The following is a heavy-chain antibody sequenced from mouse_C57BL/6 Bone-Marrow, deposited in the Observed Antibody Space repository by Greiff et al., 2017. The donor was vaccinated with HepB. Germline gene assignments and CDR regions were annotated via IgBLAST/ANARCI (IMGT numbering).Heavy chain of an antibody. CDR2: IYPGSGST. D-gene: IGHD2-3*01. Sequence: QVQLQQPGAELVKPGASVKMSCKASGYTFTSYWITWVKQRTGQGLEWIGDIYPGSGSTNYNETFKSKATLTVDTSSSTAYMQRSSRTSDDASVYYCARQEDLGRWLPPFDYWGQGTTLTVSS. CDR1: GYTFTSYW. CDR3: ARQEDLGRWLPPFDY. J-gene: IGHJ2*01. V-gene: IGHV1-55*01.